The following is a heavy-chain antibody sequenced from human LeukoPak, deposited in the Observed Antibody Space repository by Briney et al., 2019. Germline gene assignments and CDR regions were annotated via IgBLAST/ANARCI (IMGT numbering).Heavy chain of an antibody. Sequence: ASVKVSCKASGYTFTSYGISWVRQAPGQGLEWMGWISAYNGNTNYAQKLQGRVTMTTDTSTSTAYMELRSLRSDDTAVYYCARVPAKRIAAPTLGSYYYYYMDVWGKGTTVTVSS. CDR1: GYTFTSYG. J-gene: IGHJ6*03. CDR3: ARVPAKRIAAPTLGSYYYYYMDV. CDR2: ISAYNGNT. D-gene: IGHD6-6*01. V-gene: IGHV1-18*01.